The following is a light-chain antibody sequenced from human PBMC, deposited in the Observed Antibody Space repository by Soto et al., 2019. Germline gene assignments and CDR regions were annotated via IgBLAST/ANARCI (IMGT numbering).Light chain of an antibody. J-gene: IGKJ1*01. CDR2: AAY. V-gene: IGKV1-39*01. Sequence: DIQMPQSPSSLSASVGVRVTITCRARQSISSYLNWYQQKPGKAPKLLIYAAYSLQSGVPSRFSGSGSGTDFALPISSLEPEDLATYYGQQSYSTPRTFRQGTEVEI. CDR3: QQSYSTPRT. CDR1: QSISSY.